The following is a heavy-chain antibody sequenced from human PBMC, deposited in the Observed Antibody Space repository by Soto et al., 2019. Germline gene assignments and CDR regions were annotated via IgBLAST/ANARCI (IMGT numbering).Heavy chain of an antibody. V-gene: IGHV1-69*13. CDR3: ASNKDRLQLGGNYYYILDV. CDR1: GGTFSNSA. J-gene: IGHJ6*02. Sequence: ASVKVSCKASGGTFSNSAISWVRQAPGQGLEWLGGIMPIFRTPDSAQKFQDRVTITADESTSTAYMELSGLRSDDTAVYYCASNKDRLQLGGNYYYILDVWGQGTTVTVSS. CDR2: IMPIFRTP. D-gene: IGHD2-2*01.